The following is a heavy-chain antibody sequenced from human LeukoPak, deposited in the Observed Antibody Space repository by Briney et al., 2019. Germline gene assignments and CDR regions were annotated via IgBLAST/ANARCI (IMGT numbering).Heavy chain of an antibody. CDR3: ARLLDY. Sequence: ASETLSLTCTVSGGSIRSSYYYWGWIRQPPGKGLEWIGSIYYSGSTYYNPSLKSRVTISVDTSKNQFSLKLSSVTAADTAVYYCARLLDYWGQGTLVTVSS. J-gene: IGHJ4*02. CDR2: IYYSGST. CDR1: GGSIRSSYYY. V-gene: IGHV4-39*01.